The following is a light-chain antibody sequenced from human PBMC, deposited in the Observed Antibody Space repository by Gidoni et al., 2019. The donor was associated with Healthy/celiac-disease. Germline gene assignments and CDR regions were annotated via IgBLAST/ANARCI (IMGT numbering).Light chain of an antibody. CDR2: KAS. CDR3: QQYNSYPWT. Sequence: IQMTQSPSTLSASVGDRVTITCRASQSISSWLAWYQQKPGKAPKLLIYKASSLESGVPSRFSGSGSGTEFTLTISSLQPDDFATYYCQQYNSYPWTFXQXTKVEIK. CDR1: QSISSW. V-gene: IGKV1-5*03. J-gene: IGKJ1*01.